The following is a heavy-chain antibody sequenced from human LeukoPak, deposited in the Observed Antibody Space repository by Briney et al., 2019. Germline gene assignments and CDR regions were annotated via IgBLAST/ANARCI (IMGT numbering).Heavy chain of an antibody. D-gene: IGHD2-2*01. CDR2: ISAYNGNT. V-gene: IGHV1-18*01. J-gene: IGHJ4*02. CDR3: AGGRTDIVVVPATLRNYYFDY. CDR1: GYTFTSYG. Sequence: RASVKVSCKASGYTFTSYGISWVRQAPGQGLEWMGWISAYNGNTNYAQKLQGRVTMTTDTSTSTAYMELRSLRSDDTAVYYCAGGRTDIVVVPATLRNYYFDYWGQGTLVTVSS.